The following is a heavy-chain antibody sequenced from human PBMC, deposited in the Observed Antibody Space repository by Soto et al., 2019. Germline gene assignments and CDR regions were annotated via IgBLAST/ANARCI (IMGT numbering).Heavy chain of an antibody. V-gene: IGHV5-51*01. D-gene: IGHD2-15*01. CDR1: GYTFSNFW. J-gene: IGHJ4*02. CDR3: ARSPRSSPYSDD. CDR2: IYPGDHET. Sequence: GESLKISCQCSGYTFSNFWVGWLRQLPGQVLEWMGIIYPGDHETRYSPSFHGKVTISAEKSINTAYLQWNSLEASDSAFYFCARSPRSSPYSDDWGQAALVTLSS.